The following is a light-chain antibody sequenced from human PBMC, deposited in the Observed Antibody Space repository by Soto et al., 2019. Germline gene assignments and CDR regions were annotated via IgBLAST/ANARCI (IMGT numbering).Light chain of an antibody. Sequence: ELVMTHSAATLSVSPGERATLSCRASQSVSSNLAWYQQKPGQAPRLLIYGASTRATGIPARFSGSGSGTEFTLTISSLQSEDFAVYYCQQYNNWPRTFGQGTKV. J-gene: IGKJ1*01. V-gene: IGKV3-15*01. CDR2: GAS. CDR3: QQYNNWPRT. CDR1: QSVSSN.